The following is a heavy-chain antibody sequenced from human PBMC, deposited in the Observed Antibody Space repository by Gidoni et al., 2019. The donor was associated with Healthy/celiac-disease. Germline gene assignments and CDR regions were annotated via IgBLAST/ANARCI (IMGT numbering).Heavy chain of an antibody. Sequence: EVQLLESGGGLVQPGGSLRLSFAASGFTFSSQDMSWVRQAPGKGLEWVSAISGSGGSTYYADSVKGRFTISRDNSKNTLYLQMNSLRAEDTAVYYCAKNGFTVVPAAAESAFDIWGQGTMVTVSS. J-gene: IGHJ3*02. V-gene: IGHV3-23*01. CDR2: ISGSGGST. CDR3: AKNGFTVVPAAAESAFDI. CDR1: GFTFSSQD. D-gene: IGHD2-2*01.